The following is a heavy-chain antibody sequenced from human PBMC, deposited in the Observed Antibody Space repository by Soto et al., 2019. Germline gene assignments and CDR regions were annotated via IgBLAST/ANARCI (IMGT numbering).Heavy chain of an antibody. J-gene: IGHJ4*02. CDR1: GGSISSGDYY. CDR2: IYYNGST. Sequence: SETLSLTCTVSGGSISSGDYYWSWIRQPPGKGLEWIGYIYYNGSTYYNPSLKSRVTISVDTSKNQFSLKLSSVTAADTAVYYCARDRLAVAVFDYWGQGTLVTVSS. CDR3: ARDRLAVAVFDY. D-gene: IGHD6-19*01. V-gene: IGHV4-30-4*01.